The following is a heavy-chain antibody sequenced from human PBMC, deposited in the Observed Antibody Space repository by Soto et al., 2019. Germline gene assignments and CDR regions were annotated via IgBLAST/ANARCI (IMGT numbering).Heavy chain of an antibody. D-gene: IGHD2-8*01. V-gene: IGHV4-4*02. CDR2: IFHDGTA. J-gene: IGHJ4*02. CDR1: GVSISSGNW. Sequence: QVKLQESGPGLATPSGTLSLTCAVSGVSISSGNWWTWVRQTPQRGLEYIGEIFHDGTANYYPSFERRVAISVDTSKNQFSLKLTSVTAADTAIYFCARLVYDTRLNYMYFDFRGQGALVTVSS. CDR3: ARLVYDTRLNYMYFDF.